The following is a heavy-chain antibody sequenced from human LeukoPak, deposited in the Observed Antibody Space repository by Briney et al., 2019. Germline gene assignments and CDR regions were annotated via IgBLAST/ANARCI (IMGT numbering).Heavy chain of an antibody. D-gene: IGHD2-2*01. Sequence: GGSLRLSCAASGFTFSSYGMHWVRQAPGKGLEWLAVIWYDGSRKYYADSVKGRFTISRDNSKNTLSLQMDSLRVEDTAVYYCARADCSSSSCPSKFDYWGQGTLVTVSS. CDR1: GFTFSSYG. V-gene: IGHV3-33*08. CDR3: ARADCSSSSCPSKFDY. J-gene: IGHJ4*02. CDR2: IWYDGSRK.